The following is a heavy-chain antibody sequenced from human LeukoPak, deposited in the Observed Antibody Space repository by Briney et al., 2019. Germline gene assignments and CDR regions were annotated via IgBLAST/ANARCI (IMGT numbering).Heavy chain of an antibody. J-gene: IGHJ6*02. CDR2: MNPDSGNT. CDR3: ARGRYYDFWSGYFHYYYYYGMDV. V-gene: IGHV1-8*01. D-gene: IGHD3-3*01. Sequence: ASVKVSCKASGYTFTSYDINWVRQATGQGLEWMGWMNPDSGNTGYAQKFQGRVTMTRSTSISTAYMELSSLRSEDTAVYYCARGRYYDFWSGYFHYYYYYGMDVWGQGTTVTVSS. CDR1: GYTFTSYD.